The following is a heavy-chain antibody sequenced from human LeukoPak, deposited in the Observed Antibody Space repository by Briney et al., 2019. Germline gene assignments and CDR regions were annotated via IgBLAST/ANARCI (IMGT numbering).Heavy chain of an antibody. Sequence: QTGGSLRLSCSASGFTFSSYAMNWVRQAPGKGLEYVSGVISNGGSTHYADSVKGRFTISRDNSKNTLYLQMSSLRAEDTAVYYCVQLPGYGAYDLDYWGQGTLVTVSS. V-gene: IGHV3-64D*09. J-gene: IGHJ4*02. CDR1: GFTFSSYA. D-gene: IGHD5-12*01. CDR2: VISNGGST. CDR3: VQLPGYGAYDLDY.